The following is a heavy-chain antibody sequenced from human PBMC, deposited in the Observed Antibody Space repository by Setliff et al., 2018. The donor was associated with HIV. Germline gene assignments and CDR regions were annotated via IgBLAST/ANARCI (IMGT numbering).Heavy chain of an antibody. J-gene: IGHJ4*02. Sequence: PSETLSLTCTVSGGSVSSGSYYWSWIRQPPGKGLEWIGYIYYSGSTNYNPSLKSRVTISVDTSKNQFSLKLSSVTAADTAVYYCAREAYRLPWIDNWGQGTLVTVS. CDR1: GGSVSSGSYY. CDR3: AREAYRLPWIDN. V-gene: IGHV4-61*01. CDR2: IYYSGST. D-gene: IGHD1-1*01.